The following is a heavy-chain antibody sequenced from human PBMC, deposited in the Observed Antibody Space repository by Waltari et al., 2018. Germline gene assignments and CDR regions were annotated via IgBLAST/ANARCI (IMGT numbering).Heavy chain of an antibody. V-gene: IGHV4-39*01. CDR3: GRIAFGDDGGYFQH. D-gene: IGHD4-17*01. Sequence: QLQLQESGPGLVKPSETLSRTLTVSGGSTRTNYNWGWIRQPPGKGLEWMGNMQYRGSTFYNPSLKSRVTISLDTSKNQFSLRLSSVGAADTAVYFCGRIAFGDDGGYFQHWGQGTLVTVSS. J-gene: IGHJ1*01. CDR2: MQYRGST. CDR1: GGSTRTNYN.